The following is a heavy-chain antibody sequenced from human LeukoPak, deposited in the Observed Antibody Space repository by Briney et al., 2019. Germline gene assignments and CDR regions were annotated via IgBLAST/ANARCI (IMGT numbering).Heavy chain of an antibody. CDR3: ARDDFWDTVNPRGMDV. CDR1: GFTFSSYA. CDR2: ISYDRSNK. V-gene: IGHV3-30-3*01. D-gene: IGHD3/OR15-3a*01. Sequence: PGGSLRLSCAASGFTFSSYAMHWVRQAPGKGLEWVAVISYDRSNKYYADSVKGRFTISRDNSKNTLYLQMNSPRAEDTAVYYCARDDFWDTVNPRGMDVWGQGTTVTVSS. J-gene: IGHJ6*02.